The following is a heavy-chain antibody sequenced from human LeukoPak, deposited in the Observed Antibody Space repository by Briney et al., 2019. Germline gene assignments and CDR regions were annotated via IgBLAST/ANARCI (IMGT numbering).Heavy chain of an antibody. CDR1: NFTFSDYA. CDR3: ARAASYSGYYMDV. J-gene: IGHJ6*03. V-gene: IGHV3-30*19. Sequence: PGGSLRLSCAASNFTFSDYAMHWVRQAPGKGLEWVAVISYDGSNKYYADSVKGRFTISRDNSKNTLYLQMNSLRAEDTAVYYCARAASYSGYYMDVWGKGTTVAVSS. CDR2: ISYDGSNK. D-gene: IGHD6-13*01.